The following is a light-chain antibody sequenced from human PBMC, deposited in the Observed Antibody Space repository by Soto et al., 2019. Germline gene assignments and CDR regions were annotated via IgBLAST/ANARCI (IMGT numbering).Light chain of an antibody. J-gene: IGKJ4*01. Sequence: EIVLTQSPATLSLSPGERATLSCRTSQSVSRYLAWYQQKPGQAPRLLIYDSTDRATGLPARFSGSGSGTDFTLTINSLEPEDFAVYYCQQRNSWPLTVGGGTKVDSK. V-gene: IGKV3-11*01. CDR3: QQRNSWPLT. CDR1: QSVSRY. CDR2: DST.